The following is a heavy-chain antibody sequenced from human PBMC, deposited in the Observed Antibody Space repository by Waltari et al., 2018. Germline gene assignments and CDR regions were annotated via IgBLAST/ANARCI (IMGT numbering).Heavy chain of an antibody. V-gene: IGHV4-39*01. J-gene: IGHJ2*01. CDR1: GGSISSSSYY. CDR2: IYYSGST. Sequence: QLQLQESGPGLVKPSETLSLTCTVSGGSISSSSYYWGWIRQPPGKGLEWIGSIYYSGSTYYNPSLKSRVTISVDTSKNQFSLKLSSVTAADTAVYYCARSVEYCSSTSCRNWYFDLWGRGTLVTVSS. D-gene: IGHD2-2*01. CDR3: ARSVEYCSSTSCRNWYFDL.